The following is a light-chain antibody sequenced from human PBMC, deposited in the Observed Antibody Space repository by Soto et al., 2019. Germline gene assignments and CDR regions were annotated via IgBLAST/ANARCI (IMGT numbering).Light chain of an antibody. CDR2: ASS. CDR1: QDIRSD. CDR3: QQFNYWPPIT. V-gene: IGKV1-6*01. J-gene: IGKJ5*01. Sequence: AIQMTQFPSSLSASVGDRVTITCRASQDIRSDLGWYQQRPGKAPNLLIYASSSLQSGVPSRLSARGSGTEFTLTISSLQSEDFAVYYCQQFNYWPPITFGQGTRLEIK.